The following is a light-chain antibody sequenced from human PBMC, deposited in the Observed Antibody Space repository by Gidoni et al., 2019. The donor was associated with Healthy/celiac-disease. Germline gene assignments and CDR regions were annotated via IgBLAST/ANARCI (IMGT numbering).Light chain of an antibody. CDR1: SSDVVGYNY. Sequence: QSALTQPASVSEAPGQSITISCTVTSSDVVGYNYVSCYQQHPGKSPKLMIYEVSNRPSGVSNRFSGSTSGNTASLTISVLQSEDEAYYYCSSDTSSSNYVFGTGTKVTVL. CDR3: SSDTSSSNYV. J-gene: IGLJ1*01. CDR2: EVS. V-gene: IGLV2-14*01.